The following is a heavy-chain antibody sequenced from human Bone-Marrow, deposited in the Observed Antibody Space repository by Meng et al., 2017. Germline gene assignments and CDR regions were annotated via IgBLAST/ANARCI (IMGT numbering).Heavy chain of an antibody. CDR3: ARAGRRKWIQLWFDY. Sequence: SETLSLTCTVSGGSISSYYWSWIRQPAGKGLEWIGRIYTSGSTNYNPSLKSRVTMSVDTSKSQFSLKLSSVTAADTAVYYCARAGRRKWIQLWFDYWGQGTLVTVSS. CDR1: GGSISSYY. D-gene: IGHD5-18*01. V-gene: IGHV4-4*07. J-gene: IGHJ4*02. CDR2: IYTSGST.